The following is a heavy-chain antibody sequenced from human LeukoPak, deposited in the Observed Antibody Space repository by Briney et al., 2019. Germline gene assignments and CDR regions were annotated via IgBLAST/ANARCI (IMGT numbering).Heavy chain of an antibody. CDR1: GGSFSGYY. J-gene: IGHJ4*02. CDR2: INHSGST. D-gene: IGHD6-19*01. V-gene: IGHV4-34*01. CDR3: ARGLGSGWYFTADY. Sequence: SETLSLTCAVYGGSFSGYYWSWIRQPPGKGLEWIGEINHSGSTNYNPSLKSRVTISVDTSKDQFSLKLSSVTAADTAVYYCARGLGSGWYFTADYWGQGTLVTVSS.